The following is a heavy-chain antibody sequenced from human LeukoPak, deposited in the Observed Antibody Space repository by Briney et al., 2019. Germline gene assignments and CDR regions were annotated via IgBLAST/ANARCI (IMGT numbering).Heavy chain of an antibody. Sequence: GGSLRLSCAASGFTFSNYAIHWVRQAPGKGLEWVAVISYDGSNKYYADSVKGRFTISRDNSKNTLYLQMSRLRSDDTAVYYCARVDYGDYRPHFDYWGQGTLVTVSS. CDR3: ARVDYGDYRPHFDY. CDR1: GFTFSNYA. D-gene: IGHD4-17*01. J-gene: IGHJ4*02. CDR2: ISYDGSNK. V-gene: IGHV3-30*04.